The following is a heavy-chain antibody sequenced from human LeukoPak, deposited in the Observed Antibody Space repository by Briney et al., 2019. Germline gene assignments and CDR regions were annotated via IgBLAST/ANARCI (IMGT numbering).Heavy chain of an antibody. J-gene: IGHJ5*02. CDR1: GYSFTSYW. V-gene: IGHV5-10-1*01. Sequence: GESLQISCKGSGYSFTSYWISWVRQMPGKGLEWIGRIDPSDSYTNYSPSFQGHVTISADKSISTAYLQWSSLKASDTAMYYCARRVSSSGWFDPWGQGTLVTVSS. D-gene: IGHD6-6*01. CDR3: ARRVSSSGWFDP. CDR2: IDPSDSYT.